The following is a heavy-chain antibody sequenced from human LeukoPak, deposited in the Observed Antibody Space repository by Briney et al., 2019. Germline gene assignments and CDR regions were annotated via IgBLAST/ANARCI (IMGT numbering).Heavy chain of an antibody. CDR1: GFPFTNYA. J-gene: IGHJ6*02. CDR2: INHNGNVN. V-gene: IGHV3-7*03. D-gene: IGHD3-16*01. CDR3: ARGGGLDV. Sequence: GGSLRLSCAASGFPFTNYAMSWVRQAPGKGLEWVASINHNGNVNYYVDSVKGRFTISRDNAKNSLYLQMSNLRAEDTAVYFCARGGGLDVWGQGATVTVSS.